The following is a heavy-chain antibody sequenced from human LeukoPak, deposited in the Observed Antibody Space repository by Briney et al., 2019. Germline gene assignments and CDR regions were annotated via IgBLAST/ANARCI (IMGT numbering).Heavy chain of an antibody. CDR1: GGSISSGSYY. Sequence: SETLSLTCTVSGGSISSGSYYWSWIRQPAGKGLEWIGRIYTSGSTNYNPSLKSRVTISVDTSKNQFSLKLSSVTAADTAVYYCASTNTMVRGVIGYWGQGTLVTVSS. J-gene: IGHJ4*02. CDR3: ASTNTMVRGVIGY. D-gene: IGHD3-10*01. V-gene: IGHV4-61*02. CDR2: IYTSGST.